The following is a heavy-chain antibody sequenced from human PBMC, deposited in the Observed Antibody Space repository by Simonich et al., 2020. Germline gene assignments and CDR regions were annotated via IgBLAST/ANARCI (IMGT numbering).Heavy chain of an antibody. CDR2: INPNSGDT. Sequence: QVQLVQSGAEVKKPGASVKVSCKASGYTFTGYYMHWVRQAPGQGLEWMGWINPNSGDTNYAQKFQGRVTMTRDTSISTAYMELSRLRSDDTAVYYCARGALTGDYYYMDVWGKGTTVTVSS. CDR1: GYTFTGYY. D-gene: IGHD7-27*01. J-gene: IGHJ6*03. V-gene: IGHV1-2*02. CDR3: ARGALTGDYYYMDV.